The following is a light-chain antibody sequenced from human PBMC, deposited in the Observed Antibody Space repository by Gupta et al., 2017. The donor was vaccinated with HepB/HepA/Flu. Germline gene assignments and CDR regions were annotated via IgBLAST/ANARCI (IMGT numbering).Light chain of an antibody. V-gene: IGKV2D-29*01. CDR1: QSLLHSDGKTY. Sequence: DFVLPQPQLSLSVTPGQPASTSCRSGQSLLHSDGKTYLYWYLHKPGQPPQLLMYEVSNRFPGVSDRFSGSGSGTEFTLTISRLQSEDFGVYYCKHGHKWPVTFGHGTKVDIK. J-gene: IGKJ3*01. CDR3: KHGHKWPVT. CDR2: EVS.